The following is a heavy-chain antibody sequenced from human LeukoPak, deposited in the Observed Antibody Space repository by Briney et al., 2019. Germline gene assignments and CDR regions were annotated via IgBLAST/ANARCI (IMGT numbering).Heavy chain of an antibody. Sequence: PSETLSLTCTVSGGSISSGGYYWSWIRQHPGKGLELIGYIYYSGSTYYNPSLKSRVTISVDTSKNQFSLKLSSVTAADTAVYYCARGTAGAAGLVDYWGQGTLVTVSS. CDR2: IYYSGST. V-gene: IGHV4-31*03. CDR3: ARGTAGAAGLVDY. CDR1: GGSISSGGYY. J-gene: IGHJ4*02. D-gene: IGHD6-13*01.